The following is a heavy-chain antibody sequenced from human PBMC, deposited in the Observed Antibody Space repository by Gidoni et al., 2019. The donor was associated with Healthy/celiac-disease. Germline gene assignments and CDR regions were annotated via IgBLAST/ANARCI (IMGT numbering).Heavy chain of an antibody. J-gene: IGHJ4*02. CDR1: GCSISSGSYY. V-gene: IGHV4-61*02. CDR3: ARMDTAMVLVDY. CDR2: IYTSGST. D-gene: IGHD5-18*01. Sequence: QVQLQESGPGLVKPSQTLSLTCPVSGCSISSGSYYWSWLRQPAGKGLEWIVRIYTSGSTNYNPPLKSRVTISVDTSKNQFYLKLSAVTAADTAVYYCARMDTAMVLVDYWGQGTLVTVSS.